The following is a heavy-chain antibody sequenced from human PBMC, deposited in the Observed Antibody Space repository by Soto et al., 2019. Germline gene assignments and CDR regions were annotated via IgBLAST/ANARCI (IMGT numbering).Heavy chain of an antibody. Sequence: QVQLQESGPGLVKPSQTLSLTCTVSGGSISSGGYYWSWIRQHPGKGLEGIGYIYYSGSTYYNPPLKIRVTISVDTSKNHFSLKLSSVTAADTAVYYCARGGDYNWNFDYWGQGTLVTVSS. D-gene: IGHD1-20*01. CDR3: ARGGDYNWNFDY. CDR1: GGSISSGGYY. J-gene: IGHJ4*02. V-gene: IGHV4-31*03. CDR2: IYYSGST.